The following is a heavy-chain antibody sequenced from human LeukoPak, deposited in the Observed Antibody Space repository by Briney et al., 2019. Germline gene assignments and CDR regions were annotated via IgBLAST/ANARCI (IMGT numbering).Heavy chain of an antibody. J-gene: IGHJ5*02. Sequence: GGSLRLSCAASGFTFSSYSMNWVRQAPGKGLEWVSSISSSSSYIYYADSVKGRFTISRDNAKNSLYLQMNSLRAEDTAVYYCAREDYDILTGYLNWFDPWGQGTLVTVSS. D-gene: IGHD3-9*01. CDR2: ISSSSSYI. CDR3: AREDYDILTGYLNWFDP. V-gene: IGHV3-21*01. CDR1: GFTFSSYS.